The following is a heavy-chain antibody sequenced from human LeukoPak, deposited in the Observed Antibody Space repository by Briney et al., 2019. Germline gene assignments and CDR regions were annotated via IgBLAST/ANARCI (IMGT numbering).Heavy chain of an antibody. CDR3: ARGGYDFWSGSNDAFDI. J-gene: IGHJ3*02. Sequence: ASVKVSCKASGYTFTSYDINWVRQATGQGLEWMGWMNPNSGNTGYAQKFQGRVTITRNTSISTAYMELSSLRSEDTAVYYCARGGYDFWSGSNDAFDIWGQGTMVTVSS. V-gene: IGHV1-8*03. D-gene: IGHD3-3*01. CDR1: GYTFTSYD. CDR2: MNPNSGNT.